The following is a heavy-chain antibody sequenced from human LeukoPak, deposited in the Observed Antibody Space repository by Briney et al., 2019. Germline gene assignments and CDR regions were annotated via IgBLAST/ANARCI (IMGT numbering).Heavy chain of an antibody. Sequence: GASVKVSCKASGGTFSSYAISWVRQAPGQGLEWMGGIIPIFGTANYAQKFQGRVTITADKSTSTAYMELSSLRSEDTAVYYCARGGYCSGGSCPYYFDYWGQGTLVTVSS. CDR3: ARGGYCSGGSCPYYFDY. CDR2: IIPIFGTA. D-gene: IGHD2-15*01. CDR1: GGTFSSYA. J-gene: IGHJ4*02. V-gene: IGHV1-69*06.